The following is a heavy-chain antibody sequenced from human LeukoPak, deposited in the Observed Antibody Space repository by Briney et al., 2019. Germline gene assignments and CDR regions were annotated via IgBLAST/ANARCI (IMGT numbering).Heavy chain of an antibody. D-gene: IGHD3-10*01. Sequence: GGSLRLSCAASGVSFTTYWMSWVRQAPGKGLEWMANINQDATEKHYVDSVKGRFTISRDNAKNSLYLQMTSLRVEDTAVYYCARLAKYFYGSETFYFFEHWGQGTPVTASS. CDR3: ARLAKYFYGSETFYFFEH. V-gene: IGHV3-7*01. CDR2: INQDATEK. CDR1: GVSFTTYW. J-gene: IGHJ4*02.